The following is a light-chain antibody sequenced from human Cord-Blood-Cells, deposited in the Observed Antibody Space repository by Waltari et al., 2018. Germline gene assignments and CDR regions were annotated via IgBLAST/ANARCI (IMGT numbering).Light chain of an antibody. J-gene: IGKJ2*03. CDR3: QQSYSTPYS. V-gene: IGKV1-39*01. CDR2: AAS. Sequence: DIQMTKSPSSLPASVGARVTTTCRASQSLSSYLNWYHQKPGKAPKLLSYAASSLQSGVPSRFSGSGSGTDFTLTISSLQPEDCATYYCQQSYSTPYSFGQGTKLEIK. CDR1: QSLSSY.